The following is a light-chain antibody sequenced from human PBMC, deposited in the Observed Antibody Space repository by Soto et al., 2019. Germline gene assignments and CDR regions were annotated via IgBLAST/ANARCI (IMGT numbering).Light chain of an antibody. CDR1: QSISSW. J-gene: IGKJ1*01. Sequence: DIQMTQSPSTLSASVGDRVTITCRASQSISSWLAWYQQKPGKAPKLLIYKASSLESGVPSRFSGSGSGTEFTLTISSLQPDDFATYYCQQYNSYSTFGQGTKVHIK. CDR2: KAS. CDR3: QQYNSYST. V-gene: IGKV1-5*03.